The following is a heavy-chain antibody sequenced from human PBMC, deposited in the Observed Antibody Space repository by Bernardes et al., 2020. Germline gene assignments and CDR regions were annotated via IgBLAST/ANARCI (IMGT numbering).Heavy chain of an antibody. D-gene: IGHD2-21*01. Sequence: ASVKVSCKASGYTFNDNWLHLVRQAPGQGLEWMGRTNPTSGPTNYAQKFQGRVTMTTDTSIRTAYMYLTRLRSDDTAVYYCARPSGTYCGGDCYYFAYWGQGTLVTVSS. J-gene: IGHJ4*02. V-gene: IGHV1-2*06. CDR2: TNPTSGPT. CDR3: ARPSGTYCGGDCYYFAY. CDR1: GYTFNDNW.